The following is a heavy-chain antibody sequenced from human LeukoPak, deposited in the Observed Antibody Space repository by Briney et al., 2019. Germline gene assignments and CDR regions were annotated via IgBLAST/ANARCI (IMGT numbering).Heavy chain of an antibody. Sequence: PGGSLRLSCAASGFTFSSYAMSWVRRAPGKGLDWVSGISGSGGSTYYADSVKGRFTISRDNSKNTLYLQMNSLRAEDTAVYYCAKGGGPQGPRSGYYFHWGQGTLVTVSS. CDR1: GFTFSSYA. D-gene: IGHD3-22*01. J-gene: IGHJ4*02. CDR2: ISGSGGST. V-gene: IGHV3-23*01. CDR3: AKGGGPQGPRSGYYFH.